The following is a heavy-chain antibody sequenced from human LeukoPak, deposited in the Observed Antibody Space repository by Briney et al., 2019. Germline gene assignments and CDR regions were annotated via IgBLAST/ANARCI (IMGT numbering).Heavy chain of an antibody. J-gene: IGHJ6*02. D-gene: IGHD3-3*01. CDR3: ARDRFLEPYYYYGMDV. Sequence: GGSLRLSCAASGFTFSSFALSWVRQAPGKGLEWVSSISGSGDSTYYMESVKGRFTISRDNSENTLYLQMNSLRADDTAVYYCARDRFLEPYYYYGMDVWGQGTTVTVSS. CDR1: GFTFSSFA. V-gene: IGHV3-23*01. CDR2: ISGSGDST.